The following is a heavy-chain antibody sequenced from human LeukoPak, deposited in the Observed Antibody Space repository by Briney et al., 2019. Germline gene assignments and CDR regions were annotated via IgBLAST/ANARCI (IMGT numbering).Heavy chain of an antibody. J-gene: IGHJ4*02. Sequence: APVKVSCKASEYTFTDYAINWVRQAPGQRLEWMGWINAGNGNTRYSQRFQGRVTITRDTSASTAYMELSSLTSKDTAVYYCARGRWSATTASYYLDFWGQGTLVTVSS. CDR1: EYTFTDYA. D-gene: IGHD5-24*01. CDR3: ARGRWSATTASYYLDF. V-gene: IGHV1-3*01. CDR2: INAGNGNT.